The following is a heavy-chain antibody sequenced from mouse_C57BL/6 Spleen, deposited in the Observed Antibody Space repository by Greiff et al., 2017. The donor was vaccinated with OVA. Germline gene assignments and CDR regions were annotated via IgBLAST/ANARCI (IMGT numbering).Heavy chain of an antibody. J-gene: IGHJ2*01. CDR2: IDPENGDT. CDR1: GFNIKDDY. CDR3: TTWAITTVVAHFDY. Sequence: VQLQQSGAELVRPGASVKLSCTASGFNIKDDYMHWVKQRPEQGLEWIGWIDPENGDTEYASKFQGKATITADTSSNTAYLQLSSLTSEDPAVYYCTTWAITTVVAHFDYWGQGTTLTVSS. D-gene: IGHD1-1*01. V-gene: IGHV14-4*01.